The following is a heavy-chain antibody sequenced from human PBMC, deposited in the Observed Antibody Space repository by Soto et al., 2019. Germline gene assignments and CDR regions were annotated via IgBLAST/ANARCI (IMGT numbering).Heavy chain of an antibody. CDR1: GGSISSGGYS. CDR3: ARGPPHHY. V-gene: IGHV4-30-2*01. J-gene: IGHJ4*02. Sequence: QLQLQESGSGLVKPSQTLSLTCAVSGGSISSGGYSWSWIRQPPGKGLEWIGYIYHSGSIYYNPSIKSRVTISVDRSKNQSSLKLSSVTAADTAFYCGARGPPHHYWGQGTLVTVSS. CDR2: IYHSGSI.